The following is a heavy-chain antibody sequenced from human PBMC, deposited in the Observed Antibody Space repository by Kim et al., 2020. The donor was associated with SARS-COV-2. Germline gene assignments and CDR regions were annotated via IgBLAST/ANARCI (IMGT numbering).Heavy chain of an antibody. Sequence: GGSLRLSCAASGFTFSSYGMHWVRQAPGKGLEWVAVIWYDGSNKYYADSVKGRFTISRDNSKNTLYLQMNSLRAEDTAVYYCAREASLAGELLWDAFEIWGEGTMVTVSS. CDR1: GFTFSSYG. CDR3: AREASLAGELLWDAFEI. D-gene: IGHD3-10*01. V-gene: IGHV3-33*08. CDR2: IWYDGSNK. J-gene: IGHJ3*02.